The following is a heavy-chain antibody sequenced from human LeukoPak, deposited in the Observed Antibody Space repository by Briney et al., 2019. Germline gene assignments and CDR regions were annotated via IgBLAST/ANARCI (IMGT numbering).Heavy chain of an antibody. J-gene: IGHJ3*02. D-gene: IGHD6-19*01. CDR3: ARGRRSSGRHDATDI. CDR2: TDHSGST. V-gene: IGHV4-34*01. Sequence: SETLSLTWTVSGGSFSASYWNWIRQPPGKGLEWIGETDHSGSTNYNPSLKSRVTISADTSKNQFSLRLSSLTAADTAIYYCARGRRSSGRHDATDIWGQGTMVIVSS. CDR1: GGSFSASY.